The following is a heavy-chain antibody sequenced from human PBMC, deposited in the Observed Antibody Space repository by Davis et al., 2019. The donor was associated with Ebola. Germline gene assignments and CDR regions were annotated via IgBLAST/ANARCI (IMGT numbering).Heavy chain of an antibody. V-gene: IGHV3-74*01. Sequence: GESLKISCAASGSTFSGYWMHWVRQAPGKGLVWVSRINSDGSITNYADSVKGRFTISRDDAKNALYLQMNSLRAEDTAVYYCVRGNRYCSGDTCANWFDPWGQGTLVTVSS. CDR3: VRGNRYCSGDTCANWFDP. CDR1: GSTFSGYW. D-gene: IGHD2-15*01. CDR2: INSDGSIT. J-gene: IGHJ5*02.